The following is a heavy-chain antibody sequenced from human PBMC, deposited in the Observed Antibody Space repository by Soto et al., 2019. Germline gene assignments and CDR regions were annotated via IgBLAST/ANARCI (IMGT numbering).Heavy chain of an antibody. V-gene: IGHV1-18*01. CDR2: ISAYNGNT. Sequence: QVQLVQSGAEVKKPGASVKVSCKASGYTFTSYGISWVRQAPGQGREWMGWISAYNGNTNYAQKLQGRVTMTTNTTTSTAYMETRRLRSEDTGVYYCARDAGVSGELYYWGQGTLVPVSS. J-gene: IGHJ4*02. CDR1: GYTFTSYG. CDR3: ARDAGVSGELYY. D-gene: IGHD3-16*01.